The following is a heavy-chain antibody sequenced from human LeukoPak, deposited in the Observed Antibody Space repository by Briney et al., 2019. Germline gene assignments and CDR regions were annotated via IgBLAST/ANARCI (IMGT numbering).Heavy chain of an antibody. CDR2: INPSGGST. V-gene: IGHV1-46*01. J-gene: IGHJ4*02. D-gene: IGHD3-22*01. CDR3: ARARSSGYSYAVLSDY. CDR1: GYTFTSYY. Sequence: ASVKVSCKASGYTFTSYYMHWVRQAPGQGLEWMGIINPSGGSTSYAQKFQGRVTMTRDTSTSTVYMELSSLRSEDTAVYYCARARSSGYSYAVLSDYWAREPWSPSPQ.